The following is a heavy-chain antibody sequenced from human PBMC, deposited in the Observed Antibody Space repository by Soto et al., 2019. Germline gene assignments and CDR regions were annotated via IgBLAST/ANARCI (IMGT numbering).Heavy chain of an antibody. V-gene: IGHV1-69*12. CDR1: GGTFSSYA. D-gene: IGHD6-19*01. J-gene: IGHJ5*02. Sequence: QVQLVQSGAEVKKPGSSVKVSCKASGGTFSSYAISWVRQAPGQGLEWMGGIIPIFGTANYAQKFQGRVTITADESTSTAYMELSSLRSEDTGVYYCARVGSSGWYVWFDPWGQGTLVTVSS. CDR3: ARVGSSGWYVWFDP. CDR2: IIPIFGTA.